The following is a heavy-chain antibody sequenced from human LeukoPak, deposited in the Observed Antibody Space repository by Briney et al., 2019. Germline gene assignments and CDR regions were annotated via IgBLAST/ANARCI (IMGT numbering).Heavy chain of an antibody. CDR3: AKVISSGYYYDS. CDR2: ITGGSDTT. D-gene: IGHD3-22*01. Sequence: GGSLRLSCAASGFTFSNYGMNWVRQAPGKGLFWVSAITGGSDTTYYSDSVKDRFTISRDNSKNTLFLQMNSLRAEDTALYYCAKVISSGYYYDSWGQGTLVTVSS. V-gene: IGHV3-23*01. J-gene: IGHJ4*02. CDR1: GFTFSNYG.